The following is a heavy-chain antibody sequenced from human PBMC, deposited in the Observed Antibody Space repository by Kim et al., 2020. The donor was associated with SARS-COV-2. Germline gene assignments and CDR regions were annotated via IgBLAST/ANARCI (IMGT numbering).Heavy chain of an antibody. V-gene: IGHV3-30*03. CDR3: YYYGSGSSFDY. J-gene: IGHJ4*02. CDR1: GFTFSSYG. D-gene: IGHD3-10*01. Sequence: LSLTCAASGFTFSSYGMHWVRQAPGKGLEWVAVISYDGSNKYYADSVKGRFTISRDNSKNTLYLQMNSLRAEDTAVYYCYYYGSGSSFDYWGQGTLV. CDR2: ISYDGSNK.